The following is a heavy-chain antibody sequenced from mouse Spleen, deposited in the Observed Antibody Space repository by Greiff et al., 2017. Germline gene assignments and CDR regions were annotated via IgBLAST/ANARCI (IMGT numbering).Heavy chain of an antibody. V-gene: IGHV1-82*01. CDR3: ARAAARATWFAY. Sequence: QVQLQQSGPELVKPGASVKISCKASGYAFSSSWMNWVKQRPGKGLEWIGRIYPGDGDTNYNEKFKSKATLTVDTSSSTAYMQLSSLTSEDSAVYYCARAAARATWFAYWGQGTLVTVSA. CDR1: GYAFSSSW. D-gene: IGHD3-1*01. J-gene: IGHJ3*01. CDR2: IYPGDGDT.